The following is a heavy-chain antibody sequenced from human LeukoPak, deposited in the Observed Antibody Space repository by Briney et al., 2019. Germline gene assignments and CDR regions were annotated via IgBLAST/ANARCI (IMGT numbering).Heavy chain of an antibody. CDR3: ARQFHTAMDPFDY. D-gene: IGHD5-18*01. J-gene: IGHJ4*02. V-gene: IGHV1-69*04. Sequence: ASVKVSCKASGGTFSSYAISWVRQAPGQGLEWMGRIIPILGIANYAQKFQGRVMITADKSTSTAYMELSSLKSEDTAVYYCARQFHTAMDPFDYWGQGTLVTVSS. CDR1: GGTFSSYA. CDR2: IIPILGIA.